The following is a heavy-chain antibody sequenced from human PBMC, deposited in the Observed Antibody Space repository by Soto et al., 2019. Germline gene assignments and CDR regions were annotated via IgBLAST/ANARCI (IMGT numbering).Heavy chain of an antibody. J-gene: IGHJ4*02. D-gene: IGHD6-6*01. CDR2: INHSGST. CDR3: ASWDRSSYYFDY. CDR1: GGSFSGYY. V-gene: IGHV4-34*01. Sequence: SETLSLTCAVYGGSFSGYYWSWIRQPPGKGLEWIGEINHSGSTNYNPSLKSRVTISVDTSKNQFSLKLSSVTAADTAVYYCASWDRSSYYFDYWGQGTLVTVSS.